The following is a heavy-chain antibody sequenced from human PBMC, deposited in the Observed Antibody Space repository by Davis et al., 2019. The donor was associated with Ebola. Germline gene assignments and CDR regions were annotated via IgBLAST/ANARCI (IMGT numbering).Heavy chain of an antibody. V-gene: IGHV1-69*04. CDR2: IIPILGIA. Sequence: AASVKVSCKASGGTFSSYTISWVRQAPGQGLEWMGRIIPILGIANYAQKFQGRVTITADKSTSTAYMELSSLRSEDTAVYYCAREYSSGWYWYFDLWGRGTLVTVSS. CDR1: GGTFSSYT. J-gene: IGHJ2*01. D-gene: IGHD6-19*01. CDR3: AREYSSGWYWYFDL.